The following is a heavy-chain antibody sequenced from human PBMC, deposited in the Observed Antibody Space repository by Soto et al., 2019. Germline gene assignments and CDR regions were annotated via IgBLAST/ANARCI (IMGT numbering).Heavy chain of an antibody. Sequence: EVQLVETGGGLEQPGGSLRLSCAASGFTFSSYSMNWVRQAPGKGLEWISYISSSSSTIFYADSVKGRFTISRDNAKNSVYLQMNSLREEDTAVYDCARPSGSCSSASCKGGDAFDIWGQGTMVTVSS. J-gene: IGHJ3*02. CDR2: ISSSSSTI. V-gene: IGHV3-48*02. CDR1: GFTFSSYS. CDR3: ARPSGSCSSASCKGGDAFDI. D-gene: IGHD2-2*01.